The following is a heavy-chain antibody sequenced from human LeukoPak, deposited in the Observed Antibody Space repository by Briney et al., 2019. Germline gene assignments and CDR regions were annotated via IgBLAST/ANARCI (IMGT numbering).Heavy chain of an antibody. D-gene: IGHD3-3*01. CDR3: AGAYDFWSGYPYYFDY. J-gene: IGHJ4*02. Sequence: GGSLRLSCAASGFTFSSYAMSWVRQAPGKGLEWVSAISGSGGSTYYADSVKGRFTISRDNSKNTLYLQMNSLRAEDTAVYYCAGAYDFWSGYPYYFDYWGQGTLVTASS. CDR1: GFTFSSYA. V-gene: IGHV3-23*01. CDR2: ISGSGGST.